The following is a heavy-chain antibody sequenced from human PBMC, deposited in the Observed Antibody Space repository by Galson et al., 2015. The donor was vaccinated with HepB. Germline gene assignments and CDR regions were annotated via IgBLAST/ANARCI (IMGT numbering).Heavy chain of an antibody. Sequence: SVKVSCKASGGTFSSYTISWVRQAPGQGLEWMGRIIPILGIANYAQKFQGRVTITADKSTSTAYMELSSLRSEDTAVYYCAESLYYYDSSGDDKYYYYYGMDVWGQGTTVTVSS. CDR3: AESLYYYDSSGDDKYYYYYGMDV. CDR1: GGTFSSYT. D-gene: IGHD3-22*01. J-gene: IGHJ6*02. CDR2: IIPILGIA. V-gene: IGHV1-69*02.